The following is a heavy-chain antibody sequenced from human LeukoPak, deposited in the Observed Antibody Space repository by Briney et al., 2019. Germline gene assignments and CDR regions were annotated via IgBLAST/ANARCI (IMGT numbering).Heavy chain of an antibody. CDR3: VRGASSIAALNPFWYFDL. J-gene: IGHJ2*01. V-gene: IGHV3-7*05. CDR1: GFTFSNNW. Sequence: GGSLRLSCAASGFTFSNNWMTWVRQAPGKGLEMVANIKHDGSETYYVGSVKGRFTISRDNAKNSLFLQMTSLRSEDTAVFYCVRGASSIAALNPFWYFDLWGRGTLVTVSS. CDR2: IKHDGSET. D-gene: IGHD6-6*01.